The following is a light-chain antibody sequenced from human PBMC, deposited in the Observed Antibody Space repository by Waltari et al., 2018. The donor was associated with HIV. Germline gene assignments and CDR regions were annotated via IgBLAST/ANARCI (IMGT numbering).Light chain of an antibody. V-gene: IGLV1-47*01. J-gene: IGLJ1*01. CDR3: AAWNDSLSGYG. Sequence: QSVLTQPPSASGTPGQRVTISCSGSSSNIGRNYVYWYQQLPGTAPKLLIYRNNPRPSGGPDRFSGSKSGTSASLAISGLRSEDEADYYWAAWNDSLSGYGFGTGTKVTV. CDR1: SSNIGRNY. CDR2: RNN.